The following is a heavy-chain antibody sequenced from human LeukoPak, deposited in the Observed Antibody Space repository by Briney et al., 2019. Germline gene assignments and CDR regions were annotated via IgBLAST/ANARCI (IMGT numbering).Heavy chain of an antibody. CDR2: INQDVSRI. J-gene: IGHJ4*02. D-gene: IGHD3-3*01. CDR1: GFIFSRYW. CDR3: ARLKDDVTRFDY. V-gene: IGHV3-7*01. Sequence: PARSLRLSCAGSGFIFSRYWMAWVRQAPGKGLEWVAIINQDVSRIHYVDSVKGRFTISRDNAKNALFLQMNSLRVEDTAVYYCARLKDDVTRFDYWGQGTLVSVSS.